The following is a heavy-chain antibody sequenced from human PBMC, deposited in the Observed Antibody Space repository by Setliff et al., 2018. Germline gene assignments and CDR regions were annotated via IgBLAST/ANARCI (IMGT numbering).Heavy chain of an antibody. CDR1: GYIFTSNA. J-gene: IGHJ3*02. Sequence: ASVKVSCKASGYIFTSNAIHWVRQAPGQRLEWMGWISAAGGDAKYSQKFQDRVTITRDTSATTAYIGLSSLRSEDTAVYYCARARGSGARAFDIWGQGTRVTGS. CDR3: ARARGSGARAFDI. CDR2: ISAAGGDA. V-gene: IGHV1-3*01. D-gene: IGHD1-26*01.